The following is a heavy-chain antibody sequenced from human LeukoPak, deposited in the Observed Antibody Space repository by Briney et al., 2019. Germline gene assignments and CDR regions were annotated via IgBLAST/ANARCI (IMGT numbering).Heavy chain of an antibody. CDR3: AREAVEERVPVY. CDR1: GYTFTGYY. Sequence: ASVKVSCKASGYTFTGYYMHWVRQAPGQGREWMGWISAYNGNTNYAQKLQGRVTMTTDTSTSTAYMELRSLRSDDTAVYYCAREAVEERVPVYWGQGTLVTVSS. CDR2: ISAYNGNT. J-gene: IGHJ4*02. D-gene: IGHD6-19*01. V-gene: IGHV1-18*04.